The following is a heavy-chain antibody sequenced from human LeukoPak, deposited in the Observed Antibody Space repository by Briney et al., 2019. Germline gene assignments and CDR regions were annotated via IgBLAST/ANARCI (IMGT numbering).Heavy chain of an antibody. D-gene: IGHD6-6*01. Sequence: ASVKVSCKASGYTFTSYGISWVRQAPGQGLEWMGWISAYNGNTNYAQKLQGRVTMTRDTSISTAYMELSRLRSDDTAVYYCARYEYLEQEYSRSSGGYWGQGTLVTVSS. V-gene: IGHV1-18*01. CDR1: GYTFTSYG. CDR2: ISAYNGNT. J-gene: IGHJ4*02. CDR3: ARYEYLEQEYSRSSGGY.